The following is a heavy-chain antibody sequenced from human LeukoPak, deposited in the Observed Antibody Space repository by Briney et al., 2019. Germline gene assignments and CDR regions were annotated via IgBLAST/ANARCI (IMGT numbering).Heavy chain of an antibody. D-gene: IGHD3-22*01. V-gene: IGHV3-15*01. CDR1: GFTFSYAW. Sequence: GGSLRLSCAASGFTFSYAWMNWVRQAPGKGLEWLGRIKSRSNGVTAEYTAPVQRRFTISRDDSKNMLYLQMNSLRTEHTAIYYCATDGFYDSSRAVGYYFDLGGGETLVTVSS. J-gene: IGHJ4*02. CDR3: ATDGFYDSSRAVGYYFDL. CDR2: IKSRSNGVTA.